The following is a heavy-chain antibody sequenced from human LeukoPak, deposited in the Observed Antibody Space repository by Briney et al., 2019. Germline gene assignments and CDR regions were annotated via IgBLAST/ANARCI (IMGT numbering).Heavy chain of an antibody. D-gene: IGHD3-3*01. CDR3: AKDRSGNFDY. Sequence: GGSLRLSCAASGFTFNTYEMNWVRQAPGKGLEWVSYISSTGSTIYYADSVKGRFTISRDNAKNSLYLQMYSLRAEDTAVYYCAKDRSGNFDYWGQGTLVTVSS. CDR1: GFTFNTYE. J-gene: IGHJ4*02. V-gene: IGHV3-48*03. CDR2: ISSTGSTI.